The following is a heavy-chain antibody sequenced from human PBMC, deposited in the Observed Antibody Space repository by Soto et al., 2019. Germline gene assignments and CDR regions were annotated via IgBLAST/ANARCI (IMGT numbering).Heavy chain of an antibody. V-gene: IGHV3-30*18. CDR3: AKDLRIVVVTATRGGYSDL. D-gene: IGHD2-21*02. CDR2: ISYDGSNK. J-gene: IGHJ2*01. Sequence: QVQLVESGGGVVQPGRSLRLSCAASGFTFSSYGMHWVRQAPGKGLEWVAVISYDGSNKYYVDSVKGRFTISRDNSKNTLYLQMNSLRAEGTAVYYCAKDLRIVVVTATRGGYSDLWGRGTLVTVSS. CDR1: GFTFSSYG.